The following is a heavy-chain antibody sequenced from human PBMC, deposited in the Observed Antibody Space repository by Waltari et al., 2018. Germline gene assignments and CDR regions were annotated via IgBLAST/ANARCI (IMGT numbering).Heavy chain of an antibody. D-gene: IGHD3-22*01. CDR1: GGTFSSYT. CDR3: ARWYYYDSSGYGGYFDY. V-gene: IGHV1-69*02. Sequence: QVQLVQSGAEVKKPGSSVKVSCKASGGTFSSYTISWVRQATGQGLEWMGRIIPILGIANYAQKFQGRVTITADKSTSTAYMELSSLRSEDTAVYYCARWYYYDSSGYGGYFDYWGQGTLVTVSS. CDR2: IIPILGIA. J-gene: IGHJ4*02.